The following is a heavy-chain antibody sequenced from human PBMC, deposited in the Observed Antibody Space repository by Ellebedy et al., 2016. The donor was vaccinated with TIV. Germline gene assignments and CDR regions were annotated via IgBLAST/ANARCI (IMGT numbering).Heavy chain of an antibody. D-gene: IGHD2-8*01. CDR2: IGVNDDDT. CDR1: GYSFSTYG. V-gene: IGHV1-18*01. J-gene: IGHJ3*02. CDR3: ARVRAGEMLLLQGSYDI. Sequence: ASVKVSCKASGYSFSTYGVSWVRQAPGQGLECMGWIGVNDDDTNYEENFQGRVTMTRDSSTSTAYMELRGLRSDDTAVYFCARVRAGEMLLLQGSYDIWGQGTPVSVSS.